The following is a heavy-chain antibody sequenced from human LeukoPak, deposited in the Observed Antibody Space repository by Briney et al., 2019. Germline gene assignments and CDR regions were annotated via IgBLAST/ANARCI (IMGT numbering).Heavy chain of an antibody. V-gene: IGHV4-59*08. CDR2: IYYSGST. J-gene: IGHJ4*02. D-gene: IGHD6-13*01. Sequence: SETLSLTCTVSGGSISSYYWSWIRQPPGKGLEWIGFIYYSGSTNYNPSLKSRVTISVDTSKNQLSLKLSSVTAADTAVYYCARRFSSSWPYYFDYWGQGTLVTVSS. CDR3: ARRFSSSWPYYFDY. CDR1: GGSISSYY.